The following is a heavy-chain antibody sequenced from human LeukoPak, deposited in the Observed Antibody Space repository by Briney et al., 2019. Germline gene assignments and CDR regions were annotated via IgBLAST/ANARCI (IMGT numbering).Heavy chain of an antibody. Sequence: GGSLRLSCAASGFTFSSYAMSWVRQAPGKGLEWVSAISGSGGSTYYAESVKGRFTISRDNSKNTLYLQMNSLRAEDTAVYYCAKDLLSSSYEYFQHWGQGTLVTVSS. J-gene: IGHJ1*01. CDR3: AKDLLSSSYEYFQH. D-gene: IGHD6-13*01. CDR2: ISGSGGST. V-gene: IGHV3-23*01. CDR1: GFTFSSYA.